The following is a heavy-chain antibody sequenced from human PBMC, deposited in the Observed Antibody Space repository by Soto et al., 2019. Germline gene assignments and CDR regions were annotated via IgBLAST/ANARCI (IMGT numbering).Heavy chain of an antibody. CDR1: GFTFGAHP. V-gene: IGHV3-23*01. Sequence: EVQLLESGGGLVQPGGSLTVSCAASGFTFGAHPMSWVRLAPGKGLEWVSTISGYGGSTYYPDSLKSRFIISRDSSRNTIYLQINPWPTEDTAISFCAKLRTTVTTSSDHWGQGTLVTVSS. CDR3: AKLRTTVTTSSDH. D-gene: IGHD4-17*01. CDR2: ISGYGGST. J-gene: IGHJ4*02.